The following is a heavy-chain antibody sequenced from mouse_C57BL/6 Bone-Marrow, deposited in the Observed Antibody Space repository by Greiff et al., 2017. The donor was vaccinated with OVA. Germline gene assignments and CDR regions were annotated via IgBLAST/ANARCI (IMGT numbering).Heavy chain of an antibody. V-gene: IGHV1-63*01. D-gene: IGHD2-2*01. CDR2: IYPGGGYT. CDR3: ARKIYYGYGFDY. Sequence: VQLQESGAELVRPGTSVKMSCKASGYTFTNYWIGWAKQRPGHGLEWIGDIYPGGGYTNYNEKFKGKATLTADKSSSTAYMQFSSLTSEDSAIYYCARKIYYGYGFDYWGQGTTLTVSS. CDR1: GYTFTNYW. J-gene: IGHJ2*01.